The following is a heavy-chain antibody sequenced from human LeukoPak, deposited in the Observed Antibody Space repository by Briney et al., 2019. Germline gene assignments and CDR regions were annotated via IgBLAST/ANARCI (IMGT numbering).Heavy chain of an antibody. CDR1: GFSFSSYD. CDR2: IGTAGDT. V-gene: IGHV3-13*04. CDR3: SRARAAGGYYYYGMDV. D-gene: IGHD6-13*01. J-gene: IGHJ6*02. Sequence: GESLRLSCAASGFSFSSYDMHWVRQATGKGLEWVSAIGTAGDTYYPGSVKGRFTISRENAKNSLYLQMNSLRAGDTAVYYCSRARAAGGYYYYGMDVWGQGTTVTVSS.